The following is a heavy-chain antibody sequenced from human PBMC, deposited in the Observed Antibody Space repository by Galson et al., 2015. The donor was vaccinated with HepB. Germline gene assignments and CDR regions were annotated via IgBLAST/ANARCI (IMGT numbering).Heavy chain of an antibody. J-gene: IGHJ6*02. D-gene: IGHD3-16*02. V-gene: IGHV3-21*01. CDR1: GFTFSSYS. CDR3: ARVADYDYVWGSYRLDYYYGMDV. Sequence: SLRLSCAASGFTFSSYSMNWVRQAPGKGLEWVSSISSSSSYIYYADSVKGRFTISRDNAKNSLYLQMNSLRAEGTAVYYCARVADYDYVWGSYRLDYYYGMDVWGQGTTVTVSS. CDR2: ISSSSSYI.